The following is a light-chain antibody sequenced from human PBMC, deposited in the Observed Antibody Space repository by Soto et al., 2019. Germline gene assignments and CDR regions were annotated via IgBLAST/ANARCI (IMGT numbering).Light chain of an antibody. CDR2: AAS. CDR3: LQKYFYPFT. CDR1: QGIRND. V-gene: IGKV1-6*01. J-gene: IGKJ3*01. Sequence: AIQMTQPPSSLSASVGDRVTITCRASQGIRNDLDWFQQKPGKAPKLLIYAASNLQSGVPARFSGSGSGTDFTLTISSLQPEDFATYYCLQKYFYPFTFGPGTKVDIK.